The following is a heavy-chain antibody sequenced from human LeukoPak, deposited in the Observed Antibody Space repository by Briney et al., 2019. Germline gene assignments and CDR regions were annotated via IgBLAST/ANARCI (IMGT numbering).Heavy chain of an antibody. CDR1: GFTFSSNY. V-gene: IGHV3-66*01. D-gene: IGHD3-10*01. J-gene: IGHJ3*02. CDR2: IYSDGST. Sequence: GGSLRLSCAASGFTFSSNYMRWVRQAPAKGLEWVSVIYSDGSTYYADSVKGRFTISRENSMNSLYFQMKSLRADDTAVYYCARVTFNYFGSGDAFDIWGQGTMVTVSS. CDR3: ARVTFNYFGSGDAFDI.